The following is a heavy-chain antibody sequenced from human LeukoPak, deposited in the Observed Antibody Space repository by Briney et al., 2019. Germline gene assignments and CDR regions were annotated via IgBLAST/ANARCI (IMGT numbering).Heavy chain of an antibody. J-gene: IGHJ4*02. V-gene: IGHV4-34*01. CDR3: ARDSDYGSGSYLLDY. CDR2: INHSGST. CDR1: GGSFSGYY. D-gene: IGHD3-10*01. Sequence: PSETLSLTCAVYGGSFSGYYWSWIRQPPGKGLEWIGEINHSGSTNYNPSLKSRVTISVDTSKNQFSLKLSSVTAADTAVYYCARDSDYGSGSYLLDYWGQGTLVTVSS.